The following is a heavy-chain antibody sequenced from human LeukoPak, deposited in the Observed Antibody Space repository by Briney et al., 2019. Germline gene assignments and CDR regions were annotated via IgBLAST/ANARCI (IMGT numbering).Heavy chain of an antibody. CDR1: GFPFTTYA. J-gene: IGHJ6*03. CDR3: AKRGGTYSYYYYMDV. D-gene: IGHD1-26*01. Sequence: QTGGSLRLSCLASGFPFTTYAMHWGRQAPGKGLGLGAFIQYEGNTKYYVDSVKGRLTISGDTSKNTLFLQLSSLRAEDTAVYYCAKRGGTYSYYYYMDVWGKGTTVTVSS. CDR2: IQYEGNTK. V-gene: IGHV3-30*02.